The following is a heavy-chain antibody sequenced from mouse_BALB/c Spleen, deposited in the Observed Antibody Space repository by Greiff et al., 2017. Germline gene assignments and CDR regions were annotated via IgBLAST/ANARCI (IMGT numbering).Heavy chain of an antibody. J-gene: IGHJ4*01. CDR1: GFTFSSYA. Sequence: EVQVVESGGGLVKPGGSLKLSCAASGFTFSSYAMSWVRQSPEKRLEWVAEISSGGSYTYYPDTVTGRFTISRDNAKNTLYLEMSSLRSEDTAMYYCAREYYDGPCYAMDDWGQGTSVTVSS. CDR2: ISSGGSYT. D-gene: IGHD1-1*01. V-gene: IGHV5-9-4*01. CDR3: AREYYDGPCYAMDD.